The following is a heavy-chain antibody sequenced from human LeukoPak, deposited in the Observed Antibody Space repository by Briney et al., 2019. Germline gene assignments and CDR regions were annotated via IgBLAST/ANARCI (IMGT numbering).Heavy chain of an antibody. CDR2: INGDGTST. D-gene: IGHD1-14*01. CDR1: GFTFSRYW. Sequence: PGGSLRLPCAASGFTFSRYWMNWVRQAPGKGLVWVSRINGDGTSTSYADSVKGRFTISRDNAKNTLYLQMNSLRAEDTALYYCARGSEYWGQGTLVTVSS. J-gene: IGHJ4*02. V-gene: IGHV3-74*01. CDR3: ARGSEY.